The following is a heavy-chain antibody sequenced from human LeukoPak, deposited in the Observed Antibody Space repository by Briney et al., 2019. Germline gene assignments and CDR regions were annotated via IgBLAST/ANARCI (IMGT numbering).Heavy chain of an antibody. CDR1: GYSISGGYY. Sequence: SETLSLTCAVSGYSISGGYYWGWIRQPPGKGLEWIGSIYHSGSTYYNPSLKSRVTISVDTSKNQFSLKLSSVTAADTAMYYCASLADCTNGVCSNDYYYMDVWGKGTTVTVSS. V-gene: IGHV4-38-2*01. J-gene: IGHJ6*03. CDR3: ASLADCTNGVCSNDYYYMDV. D-gene: IGHD2-8*01. CDR2: IYHSGST.